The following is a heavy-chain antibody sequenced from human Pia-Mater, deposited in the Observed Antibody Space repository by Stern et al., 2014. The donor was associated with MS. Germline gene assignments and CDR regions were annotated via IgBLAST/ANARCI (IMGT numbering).Heavy chain of an antibody. CDR1: GGSINSSNSY. V-gene: IGHV4-39*01. J-gene: IGHJ4*02. CDR2: IYYSGTT. Sequence: QVQLQESGPGLVKPSETLSLTCTVSGGSINSSNSYWGWVRQTPAKGLEWIGTIYYSGTTYYSPSLKSRITISVDSSKNQFSLKMTSVTAADTAVYYCARHFTSGLWSRLYTARPFDYWGQGSLVTVSS. D-gene: IGHD3-16*01. CDR3: ARHFTSGLWSRLYTARPFDY.